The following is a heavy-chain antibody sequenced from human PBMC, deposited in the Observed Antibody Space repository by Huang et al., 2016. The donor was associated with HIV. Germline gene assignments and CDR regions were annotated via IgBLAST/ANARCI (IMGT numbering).Heavy chain of an antibody. D-gene: IGHD1-1*01. CDR2: IYPGYSET. CDR3: ARLSTTWYFDY. CDR1: GYSFTSYW. J-gene: IGHJ4*02. Sequence: EVQLVQSGAEVKKPGESLKISCKGSGYSFTSYWIGWVRQMPGKGLAWVGIIYPGYSETRYIPSVQGQVTISADKSISTAYRQWSSLKASDTAMYYCARLSTTWYFDYWGQGTLVTVSS. V-gene: IGHV5-51*01.